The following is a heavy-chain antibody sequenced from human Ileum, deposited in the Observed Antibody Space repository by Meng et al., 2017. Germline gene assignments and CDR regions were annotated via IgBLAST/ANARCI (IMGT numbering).Heavy chain of an antibody. CDR1: GLTFTNAW. CDR3: TTYMVRGGHFYGMDV. V-gene: IGHV3-15*01. CDR2: IKSKTEGGTT. Sequence: GGSLRLSCAVSGLTFTNAWMSWVRQAPGKGLEWVGRIKSKTEGGTTEHAAPVKGRFTMSRDDSKDTLYLQMNSLNTEDTGVYYCTTYMVRGGHFYGMDVWGQGTMVTVSS. J-gene: IGHJ6*02. D-gene: IGHD3-10*01.